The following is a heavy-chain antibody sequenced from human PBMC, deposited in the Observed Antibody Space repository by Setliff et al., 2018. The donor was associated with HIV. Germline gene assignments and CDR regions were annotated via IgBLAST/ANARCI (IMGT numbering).Heavy chain of an antibody. CDR3: GGPGGGVGAYMDV. V-gene: IGHV4-38-2*01. CDR1: GYSISSGYY. Sequence: PSETLSLTCAVSGYSISSGYYWGWIRQPPGKGLEWIGSIYHSGSTYYNPSLKSRVTISVDTSKNQFSLKLSSVTAADTAVYYCGGPGGGVGAYMDVWGKGTTVTVSS. CDR2: IYHSGST. D-gene: IGHD1-26*01. J-gene: IGHJ6*03.